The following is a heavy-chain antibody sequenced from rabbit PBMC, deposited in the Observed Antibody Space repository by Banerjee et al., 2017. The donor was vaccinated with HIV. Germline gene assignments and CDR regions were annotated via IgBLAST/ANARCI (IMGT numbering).Heavy chain of an antibody. D-gene: IGHD6-1*01. CDR2: IDTGSSGST. V-gene: IGHV1S45*01. CDR1: GFSFSTSYW. CDR3: ARGWISYGSKL. J-gene: IGHJ4*01. Sequence: QEQLVESGGDLVKPEGSLTLTCTASGFSFSTSYWICWVRQAPGKGLEWIACIDTGSSGSTYYASWAKGRFTISKTSSTTVTLQMTSLTAADTATYFCARGWISYGSKLWGPGTLVTVS.